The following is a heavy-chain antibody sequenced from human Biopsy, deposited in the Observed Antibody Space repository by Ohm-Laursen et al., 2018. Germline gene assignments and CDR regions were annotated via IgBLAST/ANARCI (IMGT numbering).Heavy chain of an antibody. J-gene: IGHJ5*02. Sequence: SLRLSCAATGFSLTNYTINWVHQAPGKGLEWVSSISRSTSHILYAETLKGRFTSSRDNAKNSVYLQMNGLRVEDTAVYYCARGRSHLLPDHDWFDPWGQGTLVTVSS. CDR1: GFSLTNYT. CDR3: ARGRSHLLPDHDWFDP. D-gene: IGHD1-14*01. V-gene: IGHV3-21*06. CDR2: ISRSTSHI.